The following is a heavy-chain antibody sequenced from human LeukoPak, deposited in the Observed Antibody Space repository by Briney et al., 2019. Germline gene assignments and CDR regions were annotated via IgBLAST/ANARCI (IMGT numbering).Heavy chain of an antibody. Sequence: SVKVSCKASGYTFTGYYMHWVRQAPGQGLEWMGGIIPIFGTANYAQKFQGRVTITADESTSTAYMELSSLRSEDTAVYYCARYGYGDYENPDRHSPYYYYYYMDVWGKGTTVTVSS. CDR1: GYTFTGYY. V-gene: IGHV1-69*13. CDR2: IIPIFGTA. D-gene: IGHD4-17*01. J-gene: IGHJ6*03. CDR3: ARYGYGDYENPDRHSPYYYYYYMDV.